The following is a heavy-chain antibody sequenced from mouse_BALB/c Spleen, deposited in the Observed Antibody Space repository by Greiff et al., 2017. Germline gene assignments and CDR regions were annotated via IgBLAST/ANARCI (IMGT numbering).Heavy chain of an antibody. Sequence: ESGPGLVKPSQSLSLTCSVTGYSITSGYYWNWIRQFPGNKLEWMGYISYDGSNNYNPSLKNRISITRDTSKNQFFLKLNSVTTEDTATYYCARLRYWGQGTLVTVSA. CDR1: GYSITSGYY. D-gene: IGHD1-1*01. CDR2: ISYDGSN. CDR3: ARLRY. V-gene: IGHV3-6*02. J-gene: IGHJ3*01.